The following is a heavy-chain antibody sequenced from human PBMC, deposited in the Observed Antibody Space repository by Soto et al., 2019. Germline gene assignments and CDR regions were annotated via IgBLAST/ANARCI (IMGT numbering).Heavy chain of an antibody. CDR1: GGSISSYY. V-gene: IGHV4-59*08. Sequence: SETLSLTCTVSGGSISSYYWSWIRQPPGKGLEWIGYIYYSGSTNYNPSLKSRVTISVDTSKNQFSLKLSSVTAADTAVYYCARLNYYYGSGSYMGDAFDIWGQGTMVTVSS. D-gene: IGHD3-10*01. J-gene: IGHJ3*02. CDR3: ARLNYYYGSGSYMGDAFDI. CDR2: IYYSGST.